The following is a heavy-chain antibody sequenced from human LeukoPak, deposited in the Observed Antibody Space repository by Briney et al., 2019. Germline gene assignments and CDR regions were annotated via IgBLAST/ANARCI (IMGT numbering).Heavy chain of an antibody. CDR2: ISSSSSYI. CDR1: GFTFSSYS. V-gene: IGHV3-21*01. Sequence: GGSLRLSCAASGFTFSSYSMNWVRQAPGKGLEWVSSISSSSSYIYYADSVKGRFTISRDNAKNSLYLQMNSLRTEDTAVYYCARGGPVTMVRKTYFDYWGQGTLVTVSS. J-gene: IGHJ4*02. D-gene: IGHD3-10*01. CDR3: ARGGPVTMVRKTYFDY.